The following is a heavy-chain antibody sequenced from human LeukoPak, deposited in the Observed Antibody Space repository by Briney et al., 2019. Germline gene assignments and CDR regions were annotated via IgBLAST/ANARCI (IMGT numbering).Heavy chain of an antibody. V-gene: IGHV3-11*01. CDR2: SSGSTI. CDR1: GFTFSDYY. J-gene: IGHJ4*02. Sequence: GGSLRLSCAASGFTFSDYYMSSSGSTIYYADSVKGRFTISRDNAKNSLYLQMNSLGAEDTAVYSCARSNSIGWYGPFDYWGQGTLVTVSS. CDR3: ARSNSIGWYGPFDY. D-gene: IGHD6-19*01.